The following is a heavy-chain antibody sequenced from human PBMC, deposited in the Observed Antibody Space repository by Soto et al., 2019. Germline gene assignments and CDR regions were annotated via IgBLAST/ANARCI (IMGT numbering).Heavy chain of an antibody. Sequence: QVQLVQSGAEVKKPGSSVKVSCKASGGTFSSYAISWVRQAPGQGLEWMGGIIPIFGTANYAQKFQGRVTITADESTSTDYMELSSLTSEDTDVYYCARTLTRQRWSDFDYWGQGTLVTVSS. V-gene: IGHV1-69*01. CDR2: IIPIFGTA. CDR1: GGTFSSYA. J-gene: IGHJ4*02. D-gene: IGHD5-18*01. CDR3: ARTLTRQRWSDFDY.